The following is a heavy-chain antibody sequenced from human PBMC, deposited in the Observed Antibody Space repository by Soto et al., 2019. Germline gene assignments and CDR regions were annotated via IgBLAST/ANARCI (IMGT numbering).Heavy chain of an antibody. J-gene: IGHJ4*02. CDR2: IIPIFGTA. D-gene: IGHD4-17*01. CDR3: ARGKGYGDYVPTFDY. V-gene: IGHV1-69*13. CDR1: GGTFSSYA. Sequence: SVKVSCKASGGTFSSYAISWVRQAPGQGLEWMGGIIPIFGTANYAQKFQGRVTITADESTSTAYMELSSLRSEDTAVYYCARGKGYGDYVPTFDYWGQGTMVTVYS.